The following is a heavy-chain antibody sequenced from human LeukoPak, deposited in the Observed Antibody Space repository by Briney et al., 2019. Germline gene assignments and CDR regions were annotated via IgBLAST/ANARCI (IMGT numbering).Heavy chain of an antibody. CDR1: GFTFSSYV. D-gene: IGHD5-24*01. J-gene: IGHJ3*02. Sequence: GGSLRLSCAASGFTFSSYVMSWVRQAPGKGLEWVSAISGSGGSTYYADSVKGRFTISRDNSKNTLYLQMNSLRAEDTAVYYCAKVGWLQGALYAFDIWGQGTMVTVSS. CDR3: AKVGWLQGALYAFDI. CDR2: ISGSGGST. V-gene: IGHV3-23*01.